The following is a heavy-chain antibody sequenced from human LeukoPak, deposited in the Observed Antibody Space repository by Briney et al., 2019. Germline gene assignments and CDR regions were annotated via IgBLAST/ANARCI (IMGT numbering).Heavy chain of an antibody. J-gene: IGHJ4*02. CDR3: ATPVYDFWSGYPAFDY. V-gene: IGHV1-69*05. Sequence: VASVKVSCKTSGGTFSSYTISWVRQAPGQGLEWMGGIITIFGTAIYAQKFQGRVSITTDESTSTAFMELSSLRSEDTAVYYCATPVYDFWSGYPAFDYWGQGILVTVSS. CDR2: IITIFGTA. CDR1: GGTFSSYT. D-gene: IGHD3-3*01.